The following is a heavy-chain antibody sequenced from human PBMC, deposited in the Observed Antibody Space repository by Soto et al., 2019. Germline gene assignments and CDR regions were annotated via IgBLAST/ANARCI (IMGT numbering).Heavy chain of an antibody. CDR3: ARLVLRYFDWLPFDY. CDR1: GYTFTSYG. V-gene: IGHV1-18*01. CDR2: ISAYNGNT. J-gene: IGHJ4*02. Sequence: ASVKVSCKASGYTFTSYGISWVRQAPGQGLEWMGWISAYNGNTNYAQKLQGRVTMTTDTSTSTAYMELGSLRSDDTAVYYCARLVLRYFDWLPFDYWGQGTLVTVSS. D-gene: IGHD3-9*01.